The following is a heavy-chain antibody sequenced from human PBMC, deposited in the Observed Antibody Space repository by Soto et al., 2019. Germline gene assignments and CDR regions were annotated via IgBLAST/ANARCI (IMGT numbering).Heavy chain of an antibody. D-gene: IGHD6-19*01. CDR3: ARDRGVAPPVAGNTHYYYYMDV. CDR1: GYSFTNYG. Sequence: QDQLVQSGAEVKKPGASVTVSCKASGYSFTNYGITWVRQAPGQGLEWMGWISGFNGNTHYAQKLQGRVTMTTHASTSTAYRELRSLRSDDTAVYYCARDRGVAPPVAGNTHYYYYMDVWGKGTTVTVSS. J-gene: IGHJ6*03. CDR2: ISGFNGNT. V-gene: IGHV1-18*01.